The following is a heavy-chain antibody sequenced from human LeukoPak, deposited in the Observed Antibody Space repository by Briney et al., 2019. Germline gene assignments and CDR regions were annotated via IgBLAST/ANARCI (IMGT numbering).Heavy chain of an antibody. V-gene: IGHV1-2*02. Sequence: ASVKVSCKASGYTFTGYYFHWVRQAPGQGFEWVGYIDPSTGATNYAQKFQGRVTLTRDTSITTAYMELIRLTSDDAALYFCARARDSGWAEYLRHWGQGTLVTVSS. D-gene: IGHD6-19*01. CDR3: ARARDSGWAEYLRH. CDR1: GYTFTGYY. CDR2: IDPSTGAT. J-gene: IGHJ1*01.